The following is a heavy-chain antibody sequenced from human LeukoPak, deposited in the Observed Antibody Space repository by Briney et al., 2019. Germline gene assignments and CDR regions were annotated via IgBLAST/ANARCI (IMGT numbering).Heavy chain of an antibody. D-gene: IGHD2-15*01. CDR3: AAGRVRDY. J-gene: IGHJ4*02. CDR1: GFSFSDAP. Sequence: GGSLRLSCVVSGFSFSDAPMTWVRQAPGKGLEWVGRIKSISSGGTTDYAAPVKGRFSISRDDSKKTVYLQMNSLKTDDTGVYYCAAGRVRDYWGRGTLVTVSS. CDR2: IKSISSGGTT. V-gene: IGHV3-15*01.